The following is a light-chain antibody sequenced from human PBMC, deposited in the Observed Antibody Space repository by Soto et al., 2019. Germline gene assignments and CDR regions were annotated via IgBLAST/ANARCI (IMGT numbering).Light chain of an antibody. J-gene: IGKJ1*01. CDR1: RGVSSY. Sequence: EILLTQSPATLSLSPGESATLSCRATRGVSSYLAWYQHKPGQAPRLIIYGATSRATGIPDRFSGSRSGPDFTPTISSLQPEDFATYYCRQSYSSPPTFGQGTKVDVK. CDR2: GAT. V-gene: IGKV3-11*01. CDR3: RQSYSSPPT.